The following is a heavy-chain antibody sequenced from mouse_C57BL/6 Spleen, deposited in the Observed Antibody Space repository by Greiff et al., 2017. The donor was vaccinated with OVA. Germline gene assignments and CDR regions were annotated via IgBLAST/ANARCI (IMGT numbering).Heavy chain of an antibody. CDR3: ARTSYYSSPLWYFDV. J-gene: IGHJ1*03. Sequence: QVQLQQPGAGLVRPGTSVKLSCKASGYTFTSYWMHWVKQRPGQGLEWIGVIDPSDSYTNYNQQFKGKATLTVDTSSSTAYMQLSSLTSEDSAVYYCARTSYYSSPLWYFDVWGTGTTVTVSS. D-gene: IGHD2-5*01. CDR1: GYTFTSYW. CDR2: IDPSDSYT. V-gene: IGHV1-59*01.